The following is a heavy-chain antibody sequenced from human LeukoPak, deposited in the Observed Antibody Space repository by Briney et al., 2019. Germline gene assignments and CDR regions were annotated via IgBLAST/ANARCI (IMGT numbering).Heavy chain of an antibody. CDR1: GYNFTDYY. CDR3: ARDSGLGPTWHPFDH. J-gene: IGHJ4*02. V-gene: IGHV1-2*02. Sequence: ASVKVSCKASGYNFTDYYIHWVRQAPGQGLEWMGWINPKSGGTNYAQKFRGRVTMTRDTSISTAYMELSGLRSDDTAVYYCARDSGLGPTWHPFDHWGQGTLVTVSS. D-gene: IGHD1-26*01. CDR2: INPKSGGT.